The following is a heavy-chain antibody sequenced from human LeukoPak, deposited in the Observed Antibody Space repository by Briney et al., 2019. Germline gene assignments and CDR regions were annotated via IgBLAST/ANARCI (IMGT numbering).Heavy chain of an antibody. CDR1: GFTFSSYA. D-gene: IGHD3-22*01. Sequence: GGSLRLSCAASGFTFSSYAMSWVRQAPGKGLEWVSAISGSGGSTYYADSVKGRFTISRDNSKNTLYLQMNSLRAEDTAVYYCAKAMGYYYDSSGLDYWGQGTLVTVSS. V-gene: IGHV3-23*01. CDR3: AKAMGYYYDSSGLDY. CDR2: ISGSGGST. J-gene: IGHJ4*02.